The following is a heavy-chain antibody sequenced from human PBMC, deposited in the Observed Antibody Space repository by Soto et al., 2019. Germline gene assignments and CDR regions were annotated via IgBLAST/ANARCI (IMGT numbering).Heavy chain of an antibody. CDR2: ISYDGSNK. CDR3: AKVLHWNYGLDYTYYGMDV. J-gene: IGHJ6*02. V-gene: IGHV3-30*18. D-gene: IGHD1-7*01. Sequence: PGGSLRLSCAASGFTFSDYGIHWVRQAPGKGLEWVAVISYDGSNKNYAASVKGRFTISRDNPKNTLYLQMNSLRAEDTAVYYCAKVLHWNYGLDYTYYGMDVWGQGTAVTVSS. CDR1: GFTFSDYG.